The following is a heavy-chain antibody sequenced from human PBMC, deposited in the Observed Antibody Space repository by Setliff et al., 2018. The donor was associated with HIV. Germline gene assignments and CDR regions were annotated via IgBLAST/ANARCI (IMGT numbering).Heavy chain of an antibody. CDR2: IWYDGSNK. V-gene: IGHV3-33*01. Sequence: GGSLRLSCAASGFTFSSYGMHWVRQAPGKGLEWVAVIWYDGSNKYYADSVKGRFTISRDNSKNTLYLQMNSLRAEDTAVYYCATSGPHGDYFVDDRNWFDPWGQGTLVTVSS. CDR3: ATSGPHGDYFVDDRNWFDP. D-gene: IGHD4-17*01. J-gene: IGHJ5*02. CDR1: GFTFSSYG.